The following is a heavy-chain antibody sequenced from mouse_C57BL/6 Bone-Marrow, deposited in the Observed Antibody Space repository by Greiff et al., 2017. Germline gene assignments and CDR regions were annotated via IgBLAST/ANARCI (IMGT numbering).Heavy chain of an antibody. CDR2: KEPENGDT. D-gene: IGHD2-4*01. Sequence: VQLQQSGAELVRPGASVKWSCTASGVNIKDDYMHWVKQRPEQGLEWIGGKEPENGDTEYASKFQGKATITADTSSNTAYLQLSSLTSEDTAVYYCTTYDYEGYVDYWGQGTTLTVSS. CDR1: GVNIKDDY. CDR3: TTYDYEGYVDY. V-gene: IGHV14-4*01. J-gene: IGHJ2*01.